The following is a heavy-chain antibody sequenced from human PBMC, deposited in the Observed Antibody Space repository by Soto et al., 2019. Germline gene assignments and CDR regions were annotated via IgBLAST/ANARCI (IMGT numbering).Heavy chain of an antibody. CDR3: ARGYCGGDCPHDAFDI. V-gene: IGHV1-18*01. Sequence: QVQLVQSGAEVKKPGASVKVSCKASGYTFTSYGIIWVRQAPGQGLEWMGWISAYNGNTNYAQKLQGRVTMTTDTSTSTDYMELRSLRSDDTAVYYCARGYCGGDCPHDAFDIWGQGTMVTVSS. CDR2: ISAYNGNT. J-gene: IGHJ3*02. D-gene: IGHD2-21*02. CDR1: GYTFTSYG.